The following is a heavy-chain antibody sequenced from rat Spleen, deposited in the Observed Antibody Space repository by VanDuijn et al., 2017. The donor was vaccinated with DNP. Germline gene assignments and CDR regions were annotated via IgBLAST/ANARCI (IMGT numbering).Heavy chain of an antibody. CDR1: GFTFSSFP. J-gene: IGHJ2*01. CDR2: ISTSGGGT. Sequence: EVQLVESGGGLVQPGRSMNLSCAASGFTFSSFPMAWVRQAPTKGLEWVATISTSGGGTYFRDSVKGRFTISRDNAKSTLYLQMNSLRSEDTATYYCTRGSDCFDFWGQGVMVTVSS. V-gene: IGHV5-46*01. CDR3: TRGSDCFDF.